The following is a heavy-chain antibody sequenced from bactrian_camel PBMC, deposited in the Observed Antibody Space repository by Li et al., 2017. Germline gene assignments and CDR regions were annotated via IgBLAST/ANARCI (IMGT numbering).Heavy chain of an antibody. V-gene: IGHV3S1*01. D-gene: IGHD2*01. Sequence: HVQLVESGGSSVQAGGSLRVSCRASSYTYTQNYIMAWFRQAPGKGREGVASIFTDGRRVFYGDSFKGRFTFSQDSAKNTLYLQMNSLRPEDTAMYFCAADHHVPGISVRCAGLDPEYS. CDR1: SYTYTQNYI. CDR2: IFTDGRRV.